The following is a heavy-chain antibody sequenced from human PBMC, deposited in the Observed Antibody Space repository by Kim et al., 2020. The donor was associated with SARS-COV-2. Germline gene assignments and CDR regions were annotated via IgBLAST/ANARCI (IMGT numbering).Heavy chain of an antibody. Sequence: SVKVSCKATGTSFSKFVVTWVRQVPGQGLEWMGGIVPAYLLPTYSHKFQARLTLSADESTTTTYMHLSSLTSGDSATYFCASSALPGAMFERFYFMDVWGQGTTITVSS. V-gene: IGHV1-69*13. D-gene: IGHD3-10*01. CDR3: ASSALPGAMFERFYFMDV. CDR1: GTSFSKFV. J-gene: IGHJ6*03. CDR2: IVPAYLLP.